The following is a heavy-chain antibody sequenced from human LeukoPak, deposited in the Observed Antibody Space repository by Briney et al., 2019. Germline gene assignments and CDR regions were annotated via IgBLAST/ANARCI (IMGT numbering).Heavy chain of an antibody. Sequence: GGFLRLSCAASGFSFGSYSMNWVRQAPGKGLEWVSYVSSSSSNTYYADSVMGRFTISRDNAKNSLYLQLNILRAEDTAVFYCARSREGWYFDFWGRGTLVTVSS. V-gene: IGHV3-48*01. CDR1: GFSFGSYS. J-gene: IGHJ2*01. CDR3: ARSREGWYFDF. CDR2: VSSSSSNT. D-gene: IGHD1-26*01.